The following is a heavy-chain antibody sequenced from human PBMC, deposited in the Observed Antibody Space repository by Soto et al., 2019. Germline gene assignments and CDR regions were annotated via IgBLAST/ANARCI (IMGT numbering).Heavy chain of an antibody. CDR2: ISTYNGNT. D-gene: IGHD1-26*01. CDR3: ARRGSGTYLDAFDI. J-gene: IGHJ3*02. CDR1: GYRFRTYG. Sequence: QVQLAQSGAEVKKTGASVKVSCTASGYRFRTYGIGWVRQAPGQGLEWMGWISTYNGNTNYAPEFQGRVTMTIETXXATAYMELRSLKSDDTAVYYCARRGSGTYLDAFDIWGQGTTVTVSS. V-gene: IGHV1-18*01.